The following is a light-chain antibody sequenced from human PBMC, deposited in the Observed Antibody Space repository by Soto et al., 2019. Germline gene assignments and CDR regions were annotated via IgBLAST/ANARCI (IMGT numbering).Light chain of an antibody. CDR1: QSVSSN. J-gene: IGKJ1*01. V-gene: IGKV3-20*01. Sequence: EIVLTQSPGTLSLSPGERATLSCRASQSVSSNLAWYQQKPGQAPRLLIYGTSIRATGIPDRFSGSGSGTDFTLTITRLEPEDFAVYYCQRFGTSPPWTFGQGTKVDIK. CDR3: QRFGTSPPWT. CDR2: GTS.